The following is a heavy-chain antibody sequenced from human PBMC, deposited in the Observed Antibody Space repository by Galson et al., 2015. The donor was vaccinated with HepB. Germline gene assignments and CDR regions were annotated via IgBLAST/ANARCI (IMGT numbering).Heavy chain of an antibody. J-gene: IGHJ4*02. CDR1: GGSISSSSYY. V-gene: IGHV4-39*01. CDR2: IYYSGST. D-gene: IGHD3-10*01. Sequence: ETLSLTCTVSGGSISSSSYYWGWIRQPPGKGLEWIGSIYYSGSTYYNPSLKSRVTISVDTSKNQFSLKLSSVTAADTAVYYCASTWKYGSGLDYWGQGTLVTVSS. CDR3: ASTWKYGSGLDY.